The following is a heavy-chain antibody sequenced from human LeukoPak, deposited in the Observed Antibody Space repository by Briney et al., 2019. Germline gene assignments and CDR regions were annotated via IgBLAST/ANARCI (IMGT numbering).Heavy chain of an antibody. Sequence: GGSLRLSCAASGFTFSDYYMSWIRQAPGKGLEWVSYISSSGSTNYYPDSVKGRFTISRDNAKNSLYLEMNSLSAEDTAVYYCARDLHSNGSPPNYWGQGTLVTVSS. J-gene: IGHJ4*02. D-gene: IGHD3-10*01. V-gene: IGHV3-11*01. CDR2: ISSSGSTN. CDR1: GFTFSDYY. CDR3: ARDLHSNGSPPNY.